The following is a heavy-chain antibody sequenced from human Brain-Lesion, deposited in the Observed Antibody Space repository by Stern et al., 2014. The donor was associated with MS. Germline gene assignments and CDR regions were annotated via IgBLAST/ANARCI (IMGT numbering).Heavy chain of an antibody. V-gene: IGHV3-30*18. D-gene: IGHD2/OR15-2a*01. CDR2: VSYDGSNK. Sequence: VQLVESGGGVVQPGRPLRLSCVASGFTFGSCSMHWVLQAPGKGLEGVAGVSYDGSNKYYADSVKGRFTISRDNSQNTLYMQMSSLRPEDTAVYYCAKDRQYLTYFFDHWGQGSLVTVSS. CDR3: AKDRQYLTYFFDH. CDR1: GFTFGSCS. J-gene: IGHJ5*02.